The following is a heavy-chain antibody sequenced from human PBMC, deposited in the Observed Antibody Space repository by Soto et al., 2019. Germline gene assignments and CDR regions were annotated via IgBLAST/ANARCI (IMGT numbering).Heavy chain of an antibody. CDR3: ARGPSVSGALRKDYYYYGMDV. Sequence: QVQLQQWGAGLLKPSETLSLTCAVYGGSFSGYYWSWIRQPPGKGLEWIGEINHSGSTNYNPSLKGRVTISVDTAKNQFSLKLSSVTAADTAVYYCARGPSVSGALRKDYYYYGMDVWGQGTTVTVSS. CDR1: GGSFSGYY. J-gene: IGHJ6*02. CDR2: INHSGST. V-gene: IGHV4-34*01. D-gene: IGHD1-26*01.